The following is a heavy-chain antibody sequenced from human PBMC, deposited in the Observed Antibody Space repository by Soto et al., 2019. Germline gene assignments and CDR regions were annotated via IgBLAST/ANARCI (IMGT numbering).Heavy chain of an antibody. V-gene: IGHV5-51*01. D-gene: IGHD3-22*01. CDR2: IYPGDSDT. Sequence: GESLKISCKGSGYSFTSYWIGWVRQMPGKGLEWMGIIYPGDSDTRYSPSFQGQVTISADKSISTAYLQWSSLKASDTAMYYCARLLVSDYYDSSGAPYYFDYWGQGTLVTVSS. J-gene: IGHJ4*02. CDR1: GYSFTSYW. CDR3: ARLLVSDYYDSSGAPYYFDY.